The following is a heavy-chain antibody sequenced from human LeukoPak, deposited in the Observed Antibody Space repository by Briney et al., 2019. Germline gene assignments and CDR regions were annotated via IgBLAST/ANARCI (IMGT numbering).Heavy chain of an antibody. D-gene: IGHD3-22*01. CDR1: GDAIGSHY. J-gene: IGHJ3*02. CDR3: ARDYYDSRGEAFDI. CDR2: IFYVGST. Sequence: PSETLSLTCTVSGDAIGSHYWSWIRQPPGKALEWIGYIFYVGSTNYNPSLKSRVTISVDTSKNQFSLKLNSVTAADTAVYYCARDYYDSRGEAFDIWGQGTMVTVSS. V-gene: IGHV4-59*11.